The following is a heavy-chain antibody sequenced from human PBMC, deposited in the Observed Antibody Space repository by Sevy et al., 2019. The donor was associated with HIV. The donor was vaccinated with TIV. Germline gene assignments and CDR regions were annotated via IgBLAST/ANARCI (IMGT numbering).Heavy chain of an antibody. CDR2: IWHDGSNK. CDR1: GFTFNFHG. D-gene: IGHD2-15*01. CDR3: ARETVNSARWLDP. Sequence: GGSLRLSCAASGFTFNFHGMHWVRQAPGKGLEWVAFIWHDGSNKYMADSVKGRFTISRDNCKNTLFLQMNSLTVEDTAVYYCARETVNSARWLDPWGQGTLVTVSS. V-gene: IGHV3-30*02. J-gene: IGHJ5*02.